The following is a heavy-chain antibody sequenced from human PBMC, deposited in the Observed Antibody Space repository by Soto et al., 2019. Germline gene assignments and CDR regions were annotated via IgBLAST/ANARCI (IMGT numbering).Heavy chain of an antibody. CDR1: GFTFSSCS. D-gene: IGHD2-8*01. Sequence: GGSLRLSCAASGFTFSSCSMNWVRQAPGKGLEWVSFISGSGDTKYYADSVKGRFTISRDNAKNSLYLQMSSLRDEDTAVYYCAKYCSSDVCFDYWGQGTLVTVSS. V-gene: IGHV3-48*02. CDR2: ISGSGDTK. CDR3: AKYCSSDVCFDY. J-gene: IGHJ4*02.